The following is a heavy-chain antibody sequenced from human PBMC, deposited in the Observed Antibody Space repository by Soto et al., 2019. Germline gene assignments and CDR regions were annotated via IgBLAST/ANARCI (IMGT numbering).Heavy chain of an antibody. D-gene: IGHD3-10*01. CDR3: ARDPNGEDGDIKEYYFDY. J-gene: IGHJ4*02. V-gene: IGHV3-30-3*01. CDR1: GFTFSSYA. CDR2: ISYDGSNK. Sequence: QVQLVESGGGVVQPGRSLRLSCAASGFTFSSYAMHWVRQAPGKGLEWVAVISYDGSNKYYADSVKGRFTISRDNSKNQLYLQMNSLRAEDTAVYYCARDPNGEDGDIKEYYFDYWGKGTLVTVSS.